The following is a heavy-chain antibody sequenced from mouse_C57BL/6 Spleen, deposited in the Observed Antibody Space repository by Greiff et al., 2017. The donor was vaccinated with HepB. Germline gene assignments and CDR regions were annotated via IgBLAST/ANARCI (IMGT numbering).Heavy chain of an antibody. CDR2: ILPGSGST. Sequence: QVQLQQSGAELMKPGASVKLSCKATGYTFTGYWIDWVKQRPGHGLEWIGEILPGSGSTNYNEKFKGKATFTADTSSNTAYMQRSSLTTEDSAYYYCGRGDYGNYGYYFDYWGQGTTLTVSS. CDR3: GRGDYGNYGYYFDY. V-gene: IGHV1-9*01. J-gene: IGHJ2*01. D-gene: IGHD2-1*01. CDR1: GYTFTGYW.